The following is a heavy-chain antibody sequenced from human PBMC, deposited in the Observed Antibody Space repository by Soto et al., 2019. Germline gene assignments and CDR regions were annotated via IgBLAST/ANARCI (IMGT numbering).Heavy chain of an antibody. D-gene: IGHD6-13*01. Sequence: GGTLRLSCAASGFTFSSYAMSWVRQAPGKGLEWVSAISGSGGSTYYADSVKGRFTISRDNSKNTLYLQMNSLRAEDTAVYYCAASYSSSWYADYWGQGTLVTVSS. CDR2: ISGSGGST. CDR3: AASYSSSWYADY. CDR1: GFTFSSYA. V-gene: IGHV3-23*01. J-gene: IGHJ4*02.